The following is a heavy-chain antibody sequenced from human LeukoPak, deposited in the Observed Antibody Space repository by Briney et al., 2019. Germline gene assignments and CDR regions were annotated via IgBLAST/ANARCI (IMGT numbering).Heavy chain of an antibody. Sequence: ASVKVSCKVSGYTLTELSMHWVRQAPGKGLEWMGIINPSGGSTSYAQKFQGRVTMTRDTSTSTVYMELSSLRSEDTAVYYCARGCLEESGSYYYYGMDVWGQGTTVTVSS. J-gene: IGHJ6*02. D-gene: IGHD1-26*01. CDR1: GYTLTELS. CDR3: ARGCLEESGSYYYYGMDV. V-gene: IGHV1-46*01. CDR2: INPSGGST.